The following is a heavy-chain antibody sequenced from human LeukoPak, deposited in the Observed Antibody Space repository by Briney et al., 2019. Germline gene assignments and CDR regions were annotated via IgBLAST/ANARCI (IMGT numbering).Heavy chain of an antibody. D-gene: IGHD3-10*01. CDR3: ARNRLSGFGYYYGSGSYYNVAYFDY. J-gene: IGHJ4*02. V-gene: IGHV4-38-2*01. CDR1: GYSISSGYY. Sequence: PSETLSLTCAVSGYSISSGYYWGWIRQPPGKGLEWIGSIYNSGSTYYNPSLKSRVTISVDTSKNQFSLKLSSVTAADTAVYYCARNRLSGFGYYYGSGSYYNVAYFDYWGQGTLVTVSS. CDR2: IYNSGST.